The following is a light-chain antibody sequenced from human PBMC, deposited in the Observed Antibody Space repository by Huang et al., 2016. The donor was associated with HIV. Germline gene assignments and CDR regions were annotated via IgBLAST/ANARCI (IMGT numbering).Light chain of an antibody. V-gene: IGKV3-20*01. Sequence: EIVLTQSPGTLSLSPGDRATLSCRASQSVSSSYLAWYQQKPGQAPRLLIYGASGRATDIPDRFSGSGSGTDFTLTISRLEPEDFAVYYCQQYGRSLTFGGGTKVEIK. CDR1: QSVSSSY. J-gene: IGKJ4*01. CDR3: QQYGRSLT. CDR2: GAS.